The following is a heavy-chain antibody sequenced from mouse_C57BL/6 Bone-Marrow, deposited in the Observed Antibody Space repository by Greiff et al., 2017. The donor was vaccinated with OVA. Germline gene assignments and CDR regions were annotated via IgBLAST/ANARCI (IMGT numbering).Heavy chain of an antibody. V-gene: IGHV14-4*01. CDR3: TGGLSLTWFAN. J-gene: IGHJ3*01. CDR2: IDPENGDT. CDR1: GFNIKDDY. Sequence: VQLQQSGAELVRPGASVKLSCTASGFNIKDDYMHWVKQRPEQGLEWIGWIDPENGDTEYASKFQGKATITADTSSNTAYLQLSSLTSEDTAVYYCTGGLSLTWFANWGQGTLVTVSA. D-gene: IGHD1-1*02.